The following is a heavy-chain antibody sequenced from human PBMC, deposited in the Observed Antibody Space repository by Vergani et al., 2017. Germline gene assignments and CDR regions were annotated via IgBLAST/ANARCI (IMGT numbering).Heavy chain of an antibody. CDR3: ARAAGWSGYYRNWCDP. CDR1: GGSISSYY. J-gene: IGHJ5*02. Sequence: QVQLQESGPGLVKPSETLSLTCTVSGGSISSYYWSWIRQPPGKGLEWIGYIYYSGSTNYNPSLKSRVTISVDTSKNQFSLKLSSVTAADTAVYYCARAAGWSGYYRNWCDPWGQGTLVTVSS. D-gene: IGHD3-3*01. CDR2: IYYSGST. V-gene: IGHV4-59*01.